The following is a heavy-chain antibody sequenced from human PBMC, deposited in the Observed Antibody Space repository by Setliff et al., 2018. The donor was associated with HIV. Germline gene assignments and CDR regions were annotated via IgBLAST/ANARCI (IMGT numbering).Heavy chain of an antibody. D-gene: IGHD6-13*01. J-gene: IGHJ5*02. CDR1: GYTFTTYA. V-gene: IGHV1-3*01. CDR2: INEASVNT. Sequence: ASVKVSCKASGYTFTTYAIFWVRQAPGQRLEWMGWINEASVNTKCSQKFQGRVTINRDTSASTAYMELSSLRSDDTAVYYCARDFSGQQLVGGWFDTWGQGTLVTVSS. CDR3: ARDFSGQQLVGGWFDT.